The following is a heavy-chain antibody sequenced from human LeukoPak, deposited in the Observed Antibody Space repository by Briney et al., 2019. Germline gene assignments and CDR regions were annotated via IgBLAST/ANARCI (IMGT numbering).Heavy chain of an antibody. CDR2: IYSGGST. V-gene: IGHV3-66*02. Sequence: GYLRLSRVAYGFTVSSNYMSWVRQAPGKGLEWVSVIYSGGSTYYADSVKGRFTISRDNSKNTLYLQMNSLRAEDTAVYYCARGSGSHPYWGQGTLVTVSS. J-gene: IGHJ4*02. CDR1: GFTVSSNY. D-gene: IGHD1-26*01. CDR3: ARGSGSHPY.